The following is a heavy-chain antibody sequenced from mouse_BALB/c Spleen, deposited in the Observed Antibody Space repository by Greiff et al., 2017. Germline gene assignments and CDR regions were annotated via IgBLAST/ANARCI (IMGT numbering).Heavy chain of an antibody. J-gene: IGHJ4*01. CDR1: GFSLTSYG. CDR3: ARVGDYGLGYAMDY. D-gene: IGHD2-4*01. Sequence: VKVVESGPGLVAPSQSLSITCTVSGFSLTSYGVHWVRQPPGKGLEWLGVIWAGGSTNYNSALMSRLSISKDNSKSQVFLKMNSLQTDDTAMYYCARVGDYGLGYAMDYWGQGTSVSVSS. CDR2: IWAGGST. V-gene: IGHV2-9*02.